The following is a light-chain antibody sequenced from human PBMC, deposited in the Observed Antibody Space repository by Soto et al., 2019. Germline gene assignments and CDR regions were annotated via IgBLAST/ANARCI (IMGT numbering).Light chain of an antibody. Sequence: EIVLTQSPATLSLSPGERDTLSCRASQSVTNRYFAWYQQRPGQAPRLLIYGASSRATGIPDRFTGRGSGTDFSLTISRLEPEDFAVYYCQQYGISPRTFGQGTKVDIK. CDR3: QQYGISPRT. J-gene: IGKJ1*01. CDR2: GAS. V-gene: IGKV3-20*01. CDR1: QSVTNRY.